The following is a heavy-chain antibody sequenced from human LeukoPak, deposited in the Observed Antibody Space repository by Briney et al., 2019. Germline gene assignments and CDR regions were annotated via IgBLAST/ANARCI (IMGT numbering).Heavy chain of an antibody. CDR2: INDDGSAT. Sequence: GGSLRLSCAASGFTFSNYWMHWVRHVPGKGLVWVSRINDDGSATFYADSVKGRFPISRDNPKNTLFLQINSLRAEDTAVYYCAREILAPGKTHDYWGQGTLVTVSS. CDR1: GFTFSNYW. CDR3: AREILAPGKTHDY. J-gene: IGHJ4*02. V-gene: IGHV3-74*01.